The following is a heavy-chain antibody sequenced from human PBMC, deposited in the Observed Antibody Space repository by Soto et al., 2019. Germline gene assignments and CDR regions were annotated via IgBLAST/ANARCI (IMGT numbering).Heavy chain of an antibody. CDR2: IGAGDGKT. Sequence: QVQLVQSGTEVKKPGASVKVSCKASGYRVTQYVIHWVRQAPGQRLEWMGWIGAGDGKTYYSQNFQGRVTITKDTSASTVYMELSSLVSEDTAVYYCVRDYASDSGVHLDFWGQGTLVTASS. J-gene: IGHJ4*02. CDR3: VRDYASDSGVHLDF. CDR1: GYRVTQYV. D-gene: IGHD3-22*01. V-gene: IGHV1-3*01.